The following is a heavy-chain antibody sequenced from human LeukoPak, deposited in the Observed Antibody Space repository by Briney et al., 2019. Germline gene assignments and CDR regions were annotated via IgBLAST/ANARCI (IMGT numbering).Heavy chain of an antibody. V-gene: IGHV3-23*01. CDR3: AREQRITIFGVAINYYYMDV. D-gene: IGHD3-3*01. CDR2: ISGSGGST. J-gene: IGHJ6*03. CDR1: GFTFSSYA. Sequence: GGSLRLSCAASGFTFSSYAMSWVRQAPGKGLEWVSAISGSGGSTYYADSVKGRFTISRDNSKNTLYLQMNSLRAEDTAVYYCAREQRITIFGVAINYYYMDVWGKGTTVTVSS.